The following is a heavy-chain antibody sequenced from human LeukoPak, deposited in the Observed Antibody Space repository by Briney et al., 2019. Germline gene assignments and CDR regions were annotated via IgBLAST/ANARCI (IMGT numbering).Heavy chain of an antibody. CDR1: GGSISSSTNW. CDR2: IYHSGGT. D-gene: IGHD2-8*01. CDR3: ATNGYYCMDV. V-gene: IGHV4-4*02. J-gene: IGHJ6*03. Sequence: SGTLSLTCAVSGGSISSSTNWWSWVRQPPGKGLEWIGEIYHSGGTNYNPSLKCRITISVDKSQNQFSLKVNSLTAADTAVYYCATNGYYCMDVWGKGTTVTVSS.